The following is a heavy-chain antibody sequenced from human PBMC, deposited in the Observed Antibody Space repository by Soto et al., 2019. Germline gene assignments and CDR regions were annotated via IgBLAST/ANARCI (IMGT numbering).Heavy chain of an antibody. V-gene: IGHV1-18*01. CDR1: GYTFTSDG. D-gene: IGHD3-3*01. CDR2: ISAYNGNT. Sequence: ASVKVSCKASGYTFTSDGISWVRQAPGQGLEWMGWISAYNGNTNYAQKLQGRVTMTTDTSTSTAYMELRSLRSDDTAVYYCARDPQTLVTIFGVSEFDYWGQGTLVTVSS. CDR3: ARDPQTLVTIFGVSEFDY. J-gene: IGHJ4*02.